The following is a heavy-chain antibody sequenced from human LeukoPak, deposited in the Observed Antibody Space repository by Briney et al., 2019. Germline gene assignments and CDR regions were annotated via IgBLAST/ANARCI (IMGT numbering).Heavy chain of an antibody. V-gene: IGHV4-30-4*08. Sequence: SETLSLTCTVSGDSISSGDYYWSWIRQPPGKGLEWIGYIYYSGSTYYNPSLKSRVTISVDTSKNQFSLKLSSVAAADTAVYYCARVVTDDSGFDYWGQGTLVTVSS. J-gene: IGHJ4*02. D-gene: IGHD3-10*01. CDR2: IYYSGST. CDR3: ARVVTDDSGFDY. CDR1: GDSISSGDYY.